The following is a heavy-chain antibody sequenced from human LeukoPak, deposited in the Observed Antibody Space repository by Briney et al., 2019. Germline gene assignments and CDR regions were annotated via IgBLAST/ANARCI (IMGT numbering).Heavy chain of an antibody. J-gene: IGHJ4*02. V-gene: IGHV1-2*02. CDR2: INPNSGGT. CDR3: ARWGLTAGPYGFNSQY. D-gene: IGHD5-24*01. CDR1: GYTFTGYY. Sequence: GASVNVSCKASGYTFTGYYIHWVLQAPGQGLEWVGWINPNSGGTNYAQKFQGRITMTRDTSISTAHMELSRLRSDDTAVYYCARWGLTAGPYGFNSQYWGQGTLVTVSS.